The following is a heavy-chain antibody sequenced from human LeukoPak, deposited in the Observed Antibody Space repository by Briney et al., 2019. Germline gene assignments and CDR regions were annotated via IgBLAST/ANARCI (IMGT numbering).Heavy chain of an antibody. Sequence: SETLSLTCTVSGGSTSSYYWSWIRQPPGKGLEWIGYIYYSGSTNYNPSLKSRVTISVDTSKNQFSLKLSSVTAADTAVYYCARGGFGETYLDYWGQGTLVTVSS. D-gene: IGHD3-10*01. J-gene: IGHJ4*02. CDR1: GGSTSSYY. CDR2: IYYSGST. CDR3: ARGGFGETYLDY. V-gene: IGHV4-59*01.